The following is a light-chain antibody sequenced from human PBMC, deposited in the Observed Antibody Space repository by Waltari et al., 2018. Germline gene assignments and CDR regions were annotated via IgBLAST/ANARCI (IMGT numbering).Light chain of an antibody. V-gene: IGLV4-69*02. CDR1: SGHSTNI. Sequence: QLVLTQSPSASPSLGASVKLTCTLASGHSTNIIAWHQQQQQKGPPYLMKFNSDGSHSKGDEIPDRFSGSSSSSGTERYLTISSVQSEDEADYYCQSGGHGTWVFGGGTKLTVL. CDR2: FNSDGSH. CDR3: QSGGHGTWV. J-gene: IGLJ3*02.